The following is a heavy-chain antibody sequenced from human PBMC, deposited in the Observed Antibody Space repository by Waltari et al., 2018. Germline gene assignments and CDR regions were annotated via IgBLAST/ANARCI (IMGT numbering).Heavy chain of an antibody. CDR1: GFTFVSFI. CDR2: INWDGSST. D-gene: IGHD2-2*03. Sequence: EEKLVESGGSVVRPGGSLRLSCGASGFTFVSFIFNWVRQIPGKGLEWVSHINWDGSSTTYVASVEGRFTVSRDNTRHIVYLQMNNLRPDDTAVYYCGRDGSYYYYGLDVWGQGTTVTVSS. CDR3: GRDGSYYYYGLDV. J-gene: IGHJ6*02. V-gene: IGHV3-20*04.